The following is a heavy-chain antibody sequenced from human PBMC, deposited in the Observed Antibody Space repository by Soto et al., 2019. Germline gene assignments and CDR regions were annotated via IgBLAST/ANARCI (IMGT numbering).Heavy chain of an antibody. J-gene: IGHJ3*02. V-gene: IGHV4-39*01. CDR2: IYYSGST. Sequence: PSETLSLTCSVSGGSIGSSIYYWGWIRQPPGKGLEWIGSIYYSGSTYCNPSLKSRVTISTDTSKNEFSLRLSSVTAADTAVFYCAGVRGESYHDPFDIWGQGTMVTVSS. CDR1: GGSIGSSIYY. CDR3: AGVRGESYHDPFDI. D-gene: IGHD1-26*01.